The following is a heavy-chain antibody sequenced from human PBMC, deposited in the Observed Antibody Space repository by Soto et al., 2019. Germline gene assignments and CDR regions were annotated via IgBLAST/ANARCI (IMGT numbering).Heavy chain of an antibody. CDR1: GYTLTELS. D-gene: IGHD6-19*01. Sequence: RASVKVSCKVSGYTLTELSMHWVRQAPGKGLEWMGGFDPEDGETIYAQKFQGRVTMTEDTSTDTAYMELSSLRSEDTAVYYCATKTEYSSGWDYWGQGTLVTVSS. CDR3: ATKTEYSSGWDY. J-gene: IGHJ4*02. V-gene: IGHV1-24*01. CDR2: FDPEDGET.